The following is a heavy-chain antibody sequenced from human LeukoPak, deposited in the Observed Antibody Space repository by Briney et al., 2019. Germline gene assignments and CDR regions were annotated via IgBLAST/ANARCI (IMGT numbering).Heavy chain of an antibody. Sequence: GGSLRLSCVASGFTFDYYAMHWVRQAPGKGLEWVSLISRDGGSTYYADSVKGRFTISRDNSKNSLYLQMNSLRTEDTALYYCAKDIGEQWFFDYWGQGTLVTVSP. CDR1: GFTFDYYA. D-gene: IGHD3-10*01. CDR3: AKDIGEQWFFDY. V-gene: IGHV3-43*02. J-gene: IGHJ4*02. CDR2: ISRDGGST.